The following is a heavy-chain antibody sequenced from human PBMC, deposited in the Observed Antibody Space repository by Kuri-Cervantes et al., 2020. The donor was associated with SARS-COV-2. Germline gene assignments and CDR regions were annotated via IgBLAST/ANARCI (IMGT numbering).Heavy chain of an antibody. CDR2: IIPILGTP. D-gene: IGHD3-22*01. Sequence: SVKVSCKVSGYTLTELSMHWVRQAPGKGLEWMGGIIPILGTPNYAQKFQGRVTITADESTSTAYMELSSLRSEDTAVYYCALGYWGSGYPRYYYYMDVWGKGTTVTVSS. CDR3: ALGYWGSGYPRYYYYMDV. CDR1: GYTLTELS. V-gene: IGHV1-69*13. J-gene: IGHJ6*03.